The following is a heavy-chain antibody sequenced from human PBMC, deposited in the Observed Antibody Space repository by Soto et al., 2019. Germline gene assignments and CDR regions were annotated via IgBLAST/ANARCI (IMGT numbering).Heavy chain of an antibody. CDR1: CGSFSGYY. Sequence: SETLSLTCAVYCGSFSGYYWSWIRQPPGKGLEWIGEINHSGSTNYNPSLKSRVTISVDTSKNQFSLKLSSVTAADTAVYYCARAAGDYGSGSLKFDYWGQEALVTVSS. D-gene: IGHD3-10*01. CDR3: ARAAGDYGSGSLKFDY. V-gene: IGHV4-34*01. J-gene: IGHJ4*02. CDR2: INHSGST.